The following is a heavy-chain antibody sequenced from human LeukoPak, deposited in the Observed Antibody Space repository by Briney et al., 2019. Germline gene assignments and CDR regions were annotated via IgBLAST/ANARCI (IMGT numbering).Heavy chain of an antibody. CDR2: ISGSGGST. J-gene: IGHJ4*02. Sequence: GGSLRLSCAASGFTFSSYGMSWVRQAPGKGLEWVSAISGSGGSTYYADSVKGRFTISRDNSKNTLYLQMNSLRAEDTAVYYCAKGGYYDYVWGSYRPFDYWGQGTLVTVSS. CDR1: GFTFSSYG. CDR3: AKGGYYDYVWGSYRPFDY. D-gene: IGHD3-16*02. V-gene: IGHV3-23*01.